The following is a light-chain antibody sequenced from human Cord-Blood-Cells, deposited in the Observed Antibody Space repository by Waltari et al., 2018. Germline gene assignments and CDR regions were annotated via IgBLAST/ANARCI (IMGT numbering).Light chain of an antibody. CDR1: QSLLHSNGCNY. Sequence: DIVMTQSTPSLPVPPRDPASIPCRSSQSLLHSNGCNYLDWYLQKPGQSPQLLIYLGSNRASGVPDRFSGSGSGTDLTLKISRVEAEDVGVYYCMQALQIALTFGGGTKVEIK. CDR2: LGS. V-gene: IGKV2-28*01. CDR3: MQALQIALT. J-gene: IGKJ4*01.